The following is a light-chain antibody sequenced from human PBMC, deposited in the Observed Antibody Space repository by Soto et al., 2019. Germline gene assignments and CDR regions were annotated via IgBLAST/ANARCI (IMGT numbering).Light chain of an antibody. Sequence: DIEMTQSPSTLSASVGDRVTITCRASQSINGWLAWHQQRPGKAPKLLIYEASKLETGIPSRFGGSGSGTEFTLIISSLQPDDFATYYCQQYDSYPWTFGQGTKVDI. CDR1: QSINGW. V-gene: IGKV1-5*03. CDR3: QQYDSYPWT. J-gene: IGKJ1*01. CDR2: EAS.